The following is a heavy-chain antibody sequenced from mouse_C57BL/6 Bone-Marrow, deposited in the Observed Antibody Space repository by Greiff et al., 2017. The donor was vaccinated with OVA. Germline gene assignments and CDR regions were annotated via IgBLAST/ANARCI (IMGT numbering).Heavy chain of an antibody. V-gene: IGHV5-6*01. Sequence: EVQRVESGGDLVKPGGSLKLSCAASGFTFSSYGMSWVRQTPDKRLEWVATISSGGSYTYYPDSVKGRFTISRDNAKNTLYLQMSSLKSEDTAMYYCASPLFSAWFAYWGQGTLVTVSA. D-gene: IGHD2-3*01. CDR3: ASPLFSAWFAY. J-gene: IGHJ3*01. CDR2: ISSGGSYT. CDR1: GFTFSSYG.